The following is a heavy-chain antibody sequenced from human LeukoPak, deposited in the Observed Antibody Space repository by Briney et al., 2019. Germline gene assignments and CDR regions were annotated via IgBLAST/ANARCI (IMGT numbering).Heavy chain of an antibody. D-gene: IGHD2-2*01. CDR1: GYTFTSYG. Sequence: ASVKVSCKASGYTFTSYGISWVRQAPGQGLEWMGWISAYNGNTNYAQKLQGRVTMTTDTSTSTAYMELRSLRSDDTVVYYCAREDCSSTSCYLGDYWGQGTLVTVSS. V-gene: IGHV1-18*01. CDR3: AREDCSSTSCYLGDY. J-gene: IGHJ4*02. CDR2: ISAYNGNT.